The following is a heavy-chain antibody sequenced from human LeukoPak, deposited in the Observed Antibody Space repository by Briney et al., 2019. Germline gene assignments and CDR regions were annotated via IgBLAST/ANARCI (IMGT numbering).Heavy chain of an antibody. J-gene: IGHJ4*02. CDR1: GGSFSGYY. CDR3: ARENWRDGYVGSK. CDR2: INHSGST. V-gene: IGHV4-34*01. D-gene: IGHD5-24*01. Sequence: SETLSLTCAVYGGSFSGYYWSWIRQPPGKGLEWIGEINHSGSTNYNPSLKSRVTISVDTSKNQFSLKLNSVTAADTAVYYCARENWRDGYVGSKWGQGTLVTVSS.